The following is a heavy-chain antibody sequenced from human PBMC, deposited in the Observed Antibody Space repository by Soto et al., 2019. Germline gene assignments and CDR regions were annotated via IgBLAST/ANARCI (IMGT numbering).Heavy chain of an antibody. J-gene: IGHJ6*03. Sequence: PVGSLRLSCAASGFTFDDYAMHWVRQAPGKGLEWVSGISWNSGSIGYADSVKGRFTISRDNAKNSLYLQMNSLRAEDTALYYCAKCGVEYSSSSLNYYYMDVWGKGTTVTVSS. V-gene: IGHV3-9*01. CDR3: AKCGVEYSSSSLNYYYMDV. CDR1: GFTFDDYA. D-gene: IGHD6-13*01. CDR2: ISWNSGSI.